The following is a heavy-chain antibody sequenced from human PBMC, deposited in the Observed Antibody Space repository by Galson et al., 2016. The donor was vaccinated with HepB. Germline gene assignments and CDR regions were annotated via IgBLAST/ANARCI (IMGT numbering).Heavy chain of an antibody. Sequence: SLRLSCAASGVIFSNHAMHWVRQAPGQGLEWVAVTSSDGSNKYYVDSVKGRFAISRDNSKNTLYLQMNSLRAEDTAVYYCAKVTRDWDPFPNGCWGQGTLVTVSS. D-gene: IGHD2-8*01. J-gene: IGHJ4*02. V-gene: IGHV3-30*18. CDR1: GVIFSNHA. CDR3: AKVTRDWDPFPNGC. CDR2: TSSDGSNK.